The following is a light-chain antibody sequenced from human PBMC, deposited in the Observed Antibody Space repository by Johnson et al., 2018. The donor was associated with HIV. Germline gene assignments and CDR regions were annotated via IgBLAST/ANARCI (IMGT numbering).Light chain of an antibody. CDR3: GSWDSSLSAFFV. CDR1: SSNIGNNY. Sequence: QSALTQPPSVSAAPGQKVTISCSGSSSNIGNNYVSWYQQLPGTAPKLLIYENNKRPSGIPDRFSGSKSGTSATLGITGLQTGDEAEYYCGSWDSSLSAFFVVGTGTKVTVL. CDR2: ENN. V-gene: IGLV1-51*02. J-gene: IGLJ1*01.